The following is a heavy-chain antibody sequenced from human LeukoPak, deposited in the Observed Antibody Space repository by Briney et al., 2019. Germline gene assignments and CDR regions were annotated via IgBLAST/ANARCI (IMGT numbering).Heavy chain of an antibody. V-gene: IGHV3-30*18. CDR2: ISYDGSNK. D-gene: IGHD6-13*01. Sequence: GGSLRLSCAASGFTFSSYGMHWVRQAPGKGLEWVAAISYDGSNKYYADSVKGRFTISRDNSKNTLYLQMNSLRAEDTAVYYCAKEVAAAGHFDYWGQGTLVTVSS. CDR3: AKEVAAAGHFDY. J-gene: IGHJ4*02. CDR1: GFTFSSYG.